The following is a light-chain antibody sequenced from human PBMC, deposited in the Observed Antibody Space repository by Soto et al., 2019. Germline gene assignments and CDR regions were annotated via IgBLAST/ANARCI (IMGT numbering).Light chain of an antibody. J-gene: IGLJ3*02. CDR2: EVT. CDR3: CAYAGGSVYVL. Sequence: QSALTQPASVSGSPGQSITISCTGTSGDVGSFNLVSWYQQHPGKAPHLLISEVTKRPSGVSNRFSGSKSGNTASLTISGLQAEDEADYYCCAYAGGSVYVLFGGGTKLTVL. V-gene: IGLV2-23*02. CDR1: SGDVGSFNL.